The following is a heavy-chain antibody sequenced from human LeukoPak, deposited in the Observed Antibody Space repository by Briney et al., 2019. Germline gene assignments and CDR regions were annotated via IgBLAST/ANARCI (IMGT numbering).Heavy chain of an antibody. D-gene: IGHD6-13*01. V-gene: IGHV4-39*01. CDR2: IYYSGST. Sequence: SETLSLTCTVSGRSISSSSYDWGWIRQPPGKGLEWIGSIYYSGSTYYNPSPKSRVTISVDTSKNQFSLKLSSVTAADTAVYYCARPAGAGLAAAGFWYFDLLGRGTLVTVSS. CDR1: GRSISSSSYD. J-gene: IGHJ2*01. CDR3: ARPAGAGLAAAGFWYFDL.